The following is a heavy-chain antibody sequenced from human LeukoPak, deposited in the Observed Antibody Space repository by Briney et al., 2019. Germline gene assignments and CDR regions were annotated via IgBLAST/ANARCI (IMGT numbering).Heavy chain of an antibody. V-gene: IGHV1-8*01. CDR2: MNPNSGNT. CDR1: GYTFTSYD. CDR3: ARTAPGIAVADLSY. Sequence: ASVKVSCKASGYTFTSYDINWVRQATGQGLEWMRWMNPNSGNTGYAQKFQGRVTMTRNTSISTAYMELSSLRSEDTAVYYCARTAPGIAVADLSYWGQGTLVTVSS. D-gene: IGHD6-19*01. J-gene: IGHJ4*02.